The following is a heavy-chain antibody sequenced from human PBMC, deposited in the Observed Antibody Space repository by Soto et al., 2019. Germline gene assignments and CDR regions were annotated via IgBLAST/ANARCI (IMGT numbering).Heavy chain of an antibody. CDR1: GGSISSGGYY. J-gene: IGHJ4*02. CDR2: IYYSGST. Sequence: SETLSLTCTVSGGSISSGGYYWSWIRQHPGKGLEWIGYIYYSGSTYYNPSLKSRVTISVDTSKNQFSLKLSSVTAAATAVYYCARGRDYYDSSGYYFDYWGQGTLVTVSS. CDR3: ARGRDYYDSSGYYFDY. D-gene: IGHD3-22*01. V-gene: IGHV4-31*03.